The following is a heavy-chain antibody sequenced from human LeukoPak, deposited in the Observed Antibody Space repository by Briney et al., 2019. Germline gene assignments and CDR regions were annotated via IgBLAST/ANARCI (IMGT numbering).Heavy chain of an antibody. CDR3: ARDSDGDSAFDY. D-gene: IGHD4-17*01. CDR1: GYTFTSYY. V-gene: IGHV1-46*01. J-gene: IGHJ4*02. Sequence: ASVKVSCKASGYTFTSYYMHWVRQAPGQGLEWMGIINPSGGSTSYAQKFQGRVIMNRDTSISTAYMELSRLRSDDTAVYYCARDSDGDSAFDYWGQGTLVTVSS. CDR2: INPSGGST.